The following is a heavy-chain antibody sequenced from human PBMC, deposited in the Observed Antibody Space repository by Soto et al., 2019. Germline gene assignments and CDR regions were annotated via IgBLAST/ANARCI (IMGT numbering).Heavy chain of an antibody. V-gene: IGHV1-69*13. D-gene: IGHD3-10*01. CDR2: IIPIFGTA. Sequence: SVKVSCKASGGTFSSYASSWVRQAPGQGLEWMGGIIPIFGTANYAQKFQGRVTITADESTSTAYVELSSLRSEDTAVYYCASRWFGGSPAFAFDIWGQGTMVTVSS. CDR3: ASRWFGGSPAFAFDI. J-gene: IGHJ3*02. CDR1: GGTFSSYA.